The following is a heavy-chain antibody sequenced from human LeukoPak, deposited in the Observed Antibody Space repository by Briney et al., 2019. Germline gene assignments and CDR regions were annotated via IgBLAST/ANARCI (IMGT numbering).Heavy chain of an antibody. CDR1: GGSFSGNY. Sequence: SETLSLTCAVYGGSFSGNYWAWIRQPPGKGLEWIGSLYHSGSTYYDPSLKSRVSISVDKSKNQFSLKLSSVTAADTAVYFCARHPPYGDNGLDWLDPWGQGTPVTVSS. CDR3: ARHPPYGDNGLDWLDP. CDR2: LYHSGST. J-gene: IGHJ5*02. D-gene: IGHD4-17*01. V-gene: IGHV4-38-2*01.